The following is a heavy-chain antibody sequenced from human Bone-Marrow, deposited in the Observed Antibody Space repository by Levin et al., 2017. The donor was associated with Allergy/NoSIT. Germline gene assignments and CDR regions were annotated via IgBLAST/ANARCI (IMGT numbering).Heavy chain of an antibody. J-gene: IGHJ4*02. CDR2: ISGSGGTT. D-gene: IGHD3-3*01. CDR3: AKGPRVTMFGVATDH. V-gene: IGHV3-23*01. Sequence: PGGSLRLSCAVSGFTFSTFAMSWVRQAPGEGLEWVSAISGSGGTTYYADSVKGRFTISRDNSKNTLYLQMNNLRAEDTAIYYCAKGPRVTMFGVATDHWGQGTLVTVSS. CDR1: GFTFSTFA.